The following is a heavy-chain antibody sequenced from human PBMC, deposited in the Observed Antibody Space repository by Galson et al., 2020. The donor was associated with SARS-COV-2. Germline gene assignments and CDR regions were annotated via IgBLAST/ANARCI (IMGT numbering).Heavy chain of an antibody. Sequence: GESLKISCKASGYTFTSCGISWVRQAPGQGLEWMGWISAYNGNTNYAQKLQGRVTMTTDTSTSTAYMELRSLRSGDTAVYYCARALGWYLGDAFDIWGQGTMVTVSS. CDR1: GYTFTSCG. CDR3: ARALGWYLGDAFDI. J-gene: IGHJ3*02. V-gene: IGHV1-18*01. D-gene: IGHD2-15*01. CDR2: ISAYNGNT.